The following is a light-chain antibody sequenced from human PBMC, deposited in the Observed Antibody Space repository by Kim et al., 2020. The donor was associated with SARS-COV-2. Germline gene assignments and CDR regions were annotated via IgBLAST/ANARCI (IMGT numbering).Light chain of an antibody. CDR2: DVT. CDR3: NSHTSIGTAL. Sequence: GKSITIACTGSTSDVGFSDQVSWYQQLPDKAPRLILYDVTIRPSGVSPRFSGSKSGNTASLTISGLQAEDEADYYCNSHTSIGTALFGGGTQLT. V-gene: IGLV2-14*04. J-gene: IGLJ3*02. CDR1: TSDVGFSDQ.